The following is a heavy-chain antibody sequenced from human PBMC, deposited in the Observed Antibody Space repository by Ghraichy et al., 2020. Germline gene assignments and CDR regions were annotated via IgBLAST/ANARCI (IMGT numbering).Heavy chain of an antibody. V-gene: IGHV6-1*01. CDR2: TYYRSKWYN. CDR1: GDSVSSNSAA. Sequence: SHTLSLTCAISGDSVSSNSAAWNWIRQSPSRGLEWLGRTYYRSKWYNDYAVSVKSRITINPDTSKNQFSLQLNSVTPEDTAVYYCTRGAAEVIFSGTTAVDYYYGMDVWGQGTTVTVSS. CDR3: TRGAAEVIFSGTTAVDYYYGMDV. J-gene: IGHJ6*02. D-gene: IGHD2-2*01.